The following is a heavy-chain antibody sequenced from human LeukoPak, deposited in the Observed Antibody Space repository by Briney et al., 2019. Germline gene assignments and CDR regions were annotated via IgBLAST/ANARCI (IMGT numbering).Heavy chain of an antibody. J-gene: IGHJ6*02. D-gene: IGHD3-10*01. V-gene: IGHV3-33*08. Sequence: GRSLRLSCAASGFTFRNYGMHWVRQAPGKGLEWVAVIWYDGGKKYYADSVRGRFTISRDNSKTTLYVQMNSLRAEDTAVYYCAGSGPQGGYYYGMDVWGQGTTVTVSS. CDR2: IWYDGGKK. CDR1: GFTFRNYG. CDR3: AGSGPQGGYYYGMDV.